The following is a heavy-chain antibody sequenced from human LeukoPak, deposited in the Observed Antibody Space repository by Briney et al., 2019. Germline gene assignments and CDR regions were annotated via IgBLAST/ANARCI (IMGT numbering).Heavy chain of an antibody. CDR3: VKASRSSSWYFDY. D-gene: IGHD6-13*01. J-gene: IGHJ4*02. V-gene: IGHV3-64D*08. CDR1: GFTFMTYA. CDR2: ISSNGGTT. Sequence: PPGGSLRLSCAASGFTFMTYAVHWVRQAPGKGLEYVSAISSNGGTTYYADSVKGRFAISRDNSKNTLYLQMSSLRAEDTAVYYCVKASRSSSWYFDYWGQGTLVTVSS.